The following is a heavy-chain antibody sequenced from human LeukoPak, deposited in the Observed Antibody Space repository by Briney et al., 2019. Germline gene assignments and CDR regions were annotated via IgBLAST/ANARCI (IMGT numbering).Heavy chain of an antibody. CDR2: TYYRSKWYN. CDR1: GDSVSSNSVA. Sequence: SQTLSLTCAISGDSVSSNSVAWNWIRQSPSRGLEWLGRTYYRSKWYNDYAVSVKSRIIINPDTSKNQFSLQLNSVTAADTAVYYCARQEGGIVGPYWGQGTLVTVSS. V-gene: IGHV6-1*01. D-gene: IGHD1-26*01. CDR3: ARQEGGIVGPY. J-gene: IGHJ4*02.